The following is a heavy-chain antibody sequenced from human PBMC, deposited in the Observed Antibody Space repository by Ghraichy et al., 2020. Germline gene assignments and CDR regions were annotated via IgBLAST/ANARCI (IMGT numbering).Heavy chain of an antibody. J-gene: IGHJ3*02. CDR1: GFTFSSYS. Sequence: GGSLRLPCAASGFTFSSYSMNWVRQAPGKGLEWVSSISSSSSYIYYADSVKGRFTISRDNAKNSLYLQMNSLRAEDTAVYYCARAQSGAFDIWGQGTMVTVSS. V-gene: IGHV3-21*01. D-gene: IGHD6-25*01. CDR3: ARAQSGAFDI. CDR2: ISSSSSYI.